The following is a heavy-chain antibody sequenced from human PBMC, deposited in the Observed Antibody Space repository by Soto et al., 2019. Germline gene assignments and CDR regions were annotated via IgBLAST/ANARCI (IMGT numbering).Heavy chain of an antibody. CDR2: ISGSGGST. D-gene: IGHD6-13*01. J-gene: IGHJ4*02. V-gene: IGHV3-23*01. Sequence: EVQLLESGGGLVQPGGSLRLSCAASGFTFSSYAMSWVRQAPGKGLEWVSAISGSGGSTYYADSVKGRFTISRDNSKNXLYLQMNSLRAEDTAVYYCAKGSGSSIWVWDNFDYWGQGTLVTVSS. CDR1: GFTFSSYA. CDR3: AKGSGSSIWVWDNFDY.